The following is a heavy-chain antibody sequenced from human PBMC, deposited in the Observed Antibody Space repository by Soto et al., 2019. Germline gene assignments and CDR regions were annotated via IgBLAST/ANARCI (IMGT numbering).Heavy chain of an antibody. CDR2: ISSSSSYI. D-gene: IGHD3-10*01. J-gene: IGHJ5*02. Sequence: EVQLVESGGGLVKPGGSMRLSCAASGFTFSSYSMNWVRQAPGKGLEWLSSISSSSSYIYYADSVKGRFTISRDNAKNSLYLQMNSLRAEDTAVYYCASSVVTMVRGLAWFDPWGQGTLVTVSS. CDR1: GFTFSSYS. V-gene: IGHV3-21*01. CDR3: ASSVVTMVRGLAWFDP.